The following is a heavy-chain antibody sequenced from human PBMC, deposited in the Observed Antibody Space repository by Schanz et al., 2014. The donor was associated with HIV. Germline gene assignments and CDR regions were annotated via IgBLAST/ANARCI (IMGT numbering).Heavy chain of an antibody. V-gene: IGHV3-23*01. CDR2: ITANGGA. CDR1: GFTFSTYA. D-gene: IGHD3-3*01. Sequence: EVQLLESGGGLVQPGGSLRLSCAASGFTFSTYAMSWVRQAPGKGLEWVSGITANGGANYADSVKGRFTISRDNSKKTLYLQRNSLRAEDTAVYYCARDSKWSGYYPLPSITGMDVWGQGTTVTVSS. CDR3: ARDSKWSGYYPLPSITGMDV. J-gene: IGHJ6*02.